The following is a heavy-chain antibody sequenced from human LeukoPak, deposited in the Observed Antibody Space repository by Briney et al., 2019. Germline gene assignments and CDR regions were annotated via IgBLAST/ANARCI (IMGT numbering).Heavy chain of an antibody. Sequence: PGGSLRVSCAASGFTFSSYWMSWVRQAPGKGLEWVANIKQDGSEKYYVDSVKGRFTISRDNAKNSLYLQMNSLRAEDTAVYYCAKSSRYYYDSSGYYYWGQGTLVTVSS. CDR3: AKSSRYYYDSSGYYY. V-gene: IGHV3-7*03. CDR2: IKQDGSEK. D-gene: IGHD3-22*01. J-gene: IGHJ4*02. CDR1: GFTFSSYW.